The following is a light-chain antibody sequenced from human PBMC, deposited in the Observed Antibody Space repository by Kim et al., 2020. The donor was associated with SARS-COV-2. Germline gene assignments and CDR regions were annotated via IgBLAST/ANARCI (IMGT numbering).Light chain of an antibody. CDR2: GKN. V-gene: IGLV3-19*01. Sequence: SSELTQDPAVSVALGQTVRITCQGDSLRSYYASWYQQQPGQAPVLVIYGKNTRPSGIPDRFSGSTSGNTASLTITGAQAEDEADYYCTSRDSSNNHVVFG. J-gene: IGLJ2*01. CDR3: TSRDSSNNHVV. CDR1: SLRSYY.